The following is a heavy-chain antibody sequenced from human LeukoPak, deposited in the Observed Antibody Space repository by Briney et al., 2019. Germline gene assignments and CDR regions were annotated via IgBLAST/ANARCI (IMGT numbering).Heavy chain of an antibody. CDR3: ARDPVSDKPDYFDD. V-gene: IGHV3-30*03. Sequence: PGGSMRLSCTASGFTFSSYGMHWVRQAPDKGLEWVAVTSSDGGLKYYTDSVKGRFTISRDNSKNTLFLQMNSLRPEDTAVYSCARDPVSDKPDYFDDWGQGTLVTVSS. CDR1: GFTFSSYG. D-gene: IGHD1-14*01. CDR2: TSSDGGLK. J-gene: IGHJ4*02.